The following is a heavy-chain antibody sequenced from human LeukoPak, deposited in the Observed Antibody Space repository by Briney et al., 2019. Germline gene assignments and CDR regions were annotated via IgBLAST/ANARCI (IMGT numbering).Heavy chain of an antibody. D-gene: IGHD1-26*01. V-gene: IGHV3-23*01. J-gene: IGHJ4*02. Sequence: GGSLRLSCAASGFSSIAMSWVRQAPDKGLEWVSAISGSGGGTYYADSVKGRFTISRDDSKNTLYLQMNSLRADDTAVYYCAKDLGRYRNNFFDYWGQGNLVTVSS. CDR3: AKDLGRYRNNFFDY. CDR2: ISGSGGGT. CDR1: GFSSIA.